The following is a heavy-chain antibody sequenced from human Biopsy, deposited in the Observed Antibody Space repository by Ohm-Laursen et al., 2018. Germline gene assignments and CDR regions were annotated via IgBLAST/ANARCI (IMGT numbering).Heavy chain of an antibody. V-gene: IGHV3-21*01. CDR2: INSDASYI. J-gene: IGHJ4*02. Sequence: SLRLSCAASTFTFSSDSVNWVRQAPGKGLERVSYINSDASYIYYGVSVRGRFTISRDNAKNSVYLQMNSLRAEDTAVYYCGNYDNGGFFLRHWGQGTLVTVSS. CDR1: TFTFSSDS. D-gene: IGHD3-22*01. CDR3: GNYDNGGFFLRH.